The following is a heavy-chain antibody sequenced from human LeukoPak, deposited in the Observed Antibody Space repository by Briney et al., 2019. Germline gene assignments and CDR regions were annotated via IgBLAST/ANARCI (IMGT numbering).Heavy chain of an antibody. J-gene: IGHJ4*02. CDR1: GYTFSDYY. CDR3: ARDPAGMVRGARIDY. V-gene: IGHV1-46*01. D-gene: IGHD3-10*01. Sequence: ASVKVSCKASGYTFSDYYMHWVRQAPGQGLEWMGVINPSGGSTRYAQKFQGRVTMTRDMSTSTVDMELSSLRSEDTAVYYCARDPAGMVRGARIDYWGQGTLVTVSS. CDR2: INPSGGST.